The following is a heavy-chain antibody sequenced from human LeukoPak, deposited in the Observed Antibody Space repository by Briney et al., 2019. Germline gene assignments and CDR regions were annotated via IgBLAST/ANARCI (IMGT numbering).Heavy chain of an antibody. CDR3: ATVTVTPGYYYYYGMDV. CDR2: FDPEDGET. D-gene: IGHD4-11*01. Sequence: ASVTVSCKVSGYTLTELSMHWVRQAPGKGLEWMGGFDPEDGETIYAQKFQGRVTMTEDTSTDTAYMELSSLRSEDTAVYYCATVTVTPGYYYYYGMDVWGQGTTVTVSS. J-gene: IGHJ6*02. CDR1: GYTLTELS. V-gene: IGHV1-24*01.